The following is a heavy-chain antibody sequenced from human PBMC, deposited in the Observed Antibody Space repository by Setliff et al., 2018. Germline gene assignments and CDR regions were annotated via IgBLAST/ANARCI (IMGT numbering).Heavy chain of an antibody. D-gene: IGHD3-3*01. CDR1: GYILTGYY. CDR2: ISPHTGGT. V-gene: IGHV1-2*06. CDR3: VRAGFDAISNGLDY. Sequence: ASVKVSCKASGYILTGYYMHWVRQAPGQGLEWMGRISPHTGGTNSAQKFQGRVTMTRDTSVSTVYMELNSLRPDDTAVYYCVRAGFDAISNGLDYWGQGTLVTVSS. J-gene: IGHJ4*02.